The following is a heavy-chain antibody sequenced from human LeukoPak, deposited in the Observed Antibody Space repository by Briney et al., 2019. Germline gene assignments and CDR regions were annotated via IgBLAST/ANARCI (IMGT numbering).Heavy chain of an antibody. CDR2: IYYSGST. J-gene: IGHJ4*02. Sequence: PSETLSLTCTVSGGSISSYYWSWIRQPPGQGLEWIGYIYYSGSTNYNPSLNSRVTISVDTSKNQFSLKLSSVTAADTAVYYCARSFHSSSWYFDYWGQGTLVTVSS. CDR1: GGSISSYY. CDR3: ARSFHSSSWYFDY. D-gene: IGHD6-13*01. V-gene: IGHV4-59*08.